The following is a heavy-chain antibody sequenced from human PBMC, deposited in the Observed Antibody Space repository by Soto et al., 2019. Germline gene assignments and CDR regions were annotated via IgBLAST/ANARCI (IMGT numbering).Heavy chain of an antibody. CDR3: ARWGSSVYYFDY. J-gene: IGHJ4*02. D-gene: IGHD3-16*01. CDR1: GGSISSGGYY. CDR2: IYYSGST. Sequence: QVQLQESGPGLVKPSQTLSLTCTVSGGSISSGGYYWSWIRQHPGKGLEWIGYIYYSGSTYYNPSLKSRVTMSVDTSKNQFSLKLSSVTAADTAVYYCARWGSSVYYFDYWGQGTLVTVSS. V-gene: IGHV4-31*03.